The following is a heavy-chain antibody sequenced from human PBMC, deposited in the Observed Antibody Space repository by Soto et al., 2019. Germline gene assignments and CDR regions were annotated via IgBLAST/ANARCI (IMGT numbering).Heavy chain of an antibody. CDR3: ARNIFWSGYYHWFDP. CDR1: GGSISSSSYY. CDR2: IYYSGST. V-gene: IGHV4-39*01. Sequence: SETLSLTCTVSGGSISSSSYYWGWIRQPPGKGLEWIGSIYYSGSTYYNPSLKSRVTISVDTSKNQFSLKLSSVTAADTAVYYCARNIFWSGYYHWFDPWGQGTLVTVSS. D-gene: IGHD3-3*01. J-gene: IGHJ5*02.